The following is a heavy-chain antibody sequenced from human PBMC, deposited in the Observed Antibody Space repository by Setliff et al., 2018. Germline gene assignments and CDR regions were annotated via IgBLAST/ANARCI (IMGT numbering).Heavy chain of an antibody. CDR1: RFTFSSHW. CDR3: ARGPIVVKGYYYYYGMDV. V-gene: IGHV3-7*01. J-gene: IGHJ6*02. Sequence: GGSLRLSCAASRFTFSSHWMSWVRQAPGKGLEWVANIKQDGSEKYYVDSVKGRFTISRDNAKISLYLQMSSLRAEDTAAYYCARGPIVVKGYYYYYGMDVWGQGTTVTVS. CDR2: IKQDGSEK. D-gene: IGHD3-22*01.